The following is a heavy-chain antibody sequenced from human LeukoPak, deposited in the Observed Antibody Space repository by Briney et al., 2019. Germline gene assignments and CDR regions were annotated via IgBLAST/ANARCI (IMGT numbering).Heavy chain of an antibody. D-gene: IGHD3-22*01. CDR2: IKQDGSEK. CDR1: GFTSSSFR. CDR3: ARDHSADYDSSDFDY. J-gene: IGHJ4*02. Sequence: RGHLRPSCAVSGFTSSSFRMSWVGQAPGKGLDWVANIKQDGSEKSYVDSVKGRFTISRDNAKNSLYLQMNSLRAEDTAVYYCARDHSADYDSSDFDYWGQGTLVTVSS. V-gene: IGHV3-7*05.